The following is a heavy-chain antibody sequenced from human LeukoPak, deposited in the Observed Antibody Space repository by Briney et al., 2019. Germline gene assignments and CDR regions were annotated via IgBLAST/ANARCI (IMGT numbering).Heavy chain of an antibody. V-gene: IGHV3-30*04. D-gene: IGHD3-10*01. J-gene: IGHJ4*02. Sequence: PGGSLRLSCAASGFTFSSYAMHWVRQAPGKGLEWVAVISYDGSNKYYADSVKGRFTISRDNSKNTLYLQMNSLRAEDTAVYYCATYGSGSRHKFDYWGQGTLVTVSS. CDR1: GFTFSSYA. CDR2: ISYDGSNK. CDR3: ATYGSGSRHKFDY.